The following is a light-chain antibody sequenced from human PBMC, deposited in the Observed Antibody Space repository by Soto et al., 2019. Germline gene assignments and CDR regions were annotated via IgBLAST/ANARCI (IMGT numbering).Light chain of an antibody. J-gene: IGKJ2*01. V-gene: IGKV1-5*01. CDR3: QQYNGPMYT. CDR1: QSISSW. CDR2: DAS. Sequence: DIQMTQSPYTLSASVGDRVTITCRASQSISSWLAWYQQKPGKAPKLLIYDASSLESGVPSRFSGSGSGTEFTLTISSLQPEDFATYYCQQYNGPMYTFGQGTKLEIK.